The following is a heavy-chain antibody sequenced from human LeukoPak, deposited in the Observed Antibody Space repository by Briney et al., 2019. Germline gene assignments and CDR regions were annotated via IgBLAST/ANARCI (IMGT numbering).Heavy chain of an antibody. J-gene: IGHJ4*02. CDR1: GGTFNSYA. D-gene: IGHD2-15*01. Sequence: GASVKVSCKASGGTFNSYAISWVRQAPGQGLEWMGGIIPIFGTANYAQKFQGRVTITTDESTSTAYMELSSLRSEDTAVYYCARESYCSGGSCYHSFDYWGQGTLVTVSS. CDR3: ARESYCSGGSCYHSFDY. V-gene: IGHV1-69*05. CDR2: IIPIFGTA.